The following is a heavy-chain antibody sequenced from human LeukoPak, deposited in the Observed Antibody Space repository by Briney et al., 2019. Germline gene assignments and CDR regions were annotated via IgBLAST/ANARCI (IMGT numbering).Heavy chain of an antibody. Sequence: ASVKVSCKASGYTFASYGISWVRQAPGQGLEWMGWISAYNGNTSYAQKLQGRVTMTTDTSTSTAYMELRSLRSDDTAVYYCARDSRYCSSTSCLYYYYGMDVWGQGTTVTVSS. D-gene: IGHD2-2*01. CDR1: GYTFASYG. J-gene: IGHJ6*02. CDR3: ARDSRYCSSTSCLYYYYGMDV. V-gene: IGHV1-18*01. CDR2: ISAYNGNT.